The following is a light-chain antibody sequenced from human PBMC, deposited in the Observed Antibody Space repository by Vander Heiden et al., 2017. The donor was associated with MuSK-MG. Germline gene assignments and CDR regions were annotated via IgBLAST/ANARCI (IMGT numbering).Light chain of an antibody. CDR1: QSVPSGF. Sequence: EVVLTQPPGTLSLSPGERATLPCRTSQSVPSGFLAWYQQNPGQAPRLLIYGASSRATGIPDRFSGSGSGTDFTLTISRLEPEDFAVYYCQQYVSSPRTCGQGTKVEIK. J-gene: IGKJ1*01. V-gene: IGKV3-20*01. CDR2: GAS. CDR3: QQYVSSPRT.